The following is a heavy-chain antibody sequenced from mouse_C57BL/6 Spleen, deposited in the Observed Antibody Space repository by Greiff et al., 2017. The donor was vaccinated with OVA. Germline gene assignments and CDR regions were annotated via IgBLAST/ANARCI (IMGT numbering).Heavy chain of an antibody. J-gene: IGHJ3*01. CDR3: ARDYYSSRFAY. Sequence: QVQLQQPGAELVKPGASVKMSCKASGYTFTSYWITWVKQRPGQGLEWIGDIYPGSGSTNYNEKFKSKATFTVDTSSSTAYMQRSSLTSEDSAVYYCARDYYSSRFAYWGQGTLVTVSA. CDR1: GYTFTSYW. D-gene: IGHD1-1*01. V-gene: IGHV1-55*01. CDR2: IYPGSGST.